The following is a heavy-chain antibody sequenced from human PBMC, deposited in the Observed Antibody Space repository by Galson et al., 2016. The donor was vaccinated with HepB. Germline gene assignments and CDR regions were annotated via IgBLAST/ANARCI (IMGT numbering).Heavy chain of an antibody. CDR1: GGSVSSDNSF. V-gene: IGHV4-61*01. D-gene: IGHD6-19*01. CDR3: SATTTGWHAW. CDR2: IYNSGNN. J-gene: IGHJ4*02. Sequence: SETLSLTCIVSGGSVSSDNSFWSWIRQPPGKGLEWIGHIYNSGNNKYNPSLESRVTISVDTSKNQFFLDVNSLTAADTAIYYCSATTTGWHAWWGQGNLVTASS.